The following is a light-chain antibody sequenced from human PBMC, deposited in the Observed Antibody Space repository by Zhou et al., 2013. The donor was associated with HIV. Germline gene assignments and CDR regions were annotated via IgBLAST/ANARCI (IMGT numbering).Light chain of an antibody. Sequence: EIVLTQSPGTLSLSPGERATLSCRASQSVSSSYLAWYQQKPGQAPRLLIYGASSRATGVPDRFSGSGSGTDFTLTISRLESTDFAVYYCQQYVSTPRTFGGGTKVEIK. V-gene: IGKV3-20*01. CDR3: QQYVSTPRT. CDR1: QSVSSSY. CDR2: GAS. J-gene: IGKJ4*01.